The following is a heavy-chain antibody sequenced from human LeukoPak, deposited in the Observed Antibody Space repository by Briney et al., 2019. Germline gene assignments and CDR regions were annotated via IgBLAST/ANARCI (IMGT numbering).Heavy chain of an antibody. CDR3: ARRGIAAARKWFDP. CDR1: GGSISSSSYY. V-gene: IGHV4-39*01. CDR2: IYYSGST. D-gene: IGHD6-13*01. Sequence: SETLSLTCTVSGGSISSSSYYWGWIRQPPGKGPEWIGSIYYSGSTYYNPSLKSRVTISVDTSKNQFSLKLSSVTAADTAVYYCARRGIAAARKWFDPWGQGTLVTVSS. J-gene: IGHJ5*02.